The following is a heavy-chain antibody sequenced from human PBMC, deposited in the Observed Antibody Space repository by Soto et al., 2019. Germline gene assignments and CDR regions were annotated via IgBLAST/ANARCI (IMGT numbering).Heavy chain of an antibody. J-gene: IGHJ5*02. D-gene: IGHD2-15*01. CDR1: GYTFTSYG. Sequence: ASVKVSCKASGYTFTSYGISWVRQAPGQGLEWMGWISAYNGNTNYAQKLQGRVTMTTDTSTSTAYMELRSLRSDDTAVYYCARDFPVVVAARARWFDPWGQGTLVTVSS. CDR3: ARDFPVVVAARARWFDP. CDR2: ISAYNGNT. V-gene: IGHV1-18*01.